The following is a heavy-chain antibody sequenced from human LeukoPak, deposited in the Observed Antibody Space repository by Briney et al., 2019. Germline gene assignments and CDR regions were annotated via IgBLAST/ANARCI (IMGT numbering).Heavy chain of an antibody. D-gene: IGHD1-26*01. J-gene: IGHJ4*02. Sequence: GGSLRLSCAASGFTFSSYEMNWVRQAPGKGLEWVSSISSSSSYIYYADSVKGRFTISRDNAKNSLYLQMNSLRAEDTAVYYCARWVGYSGSYPFDYWGQGTLVTVSS. CDR1: GFTFSSYE. CDR3: ARWVGYSGSYPFDY. V-gene: IGHV3-21*01. CDR2: ISSSSSYI.